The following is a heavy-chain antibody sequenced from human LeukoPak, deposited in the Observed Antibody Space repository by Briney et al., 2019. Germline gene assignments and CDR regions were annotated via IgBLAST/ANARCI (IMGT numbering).Heavy chain of an antibody. V-gene: IGHV3-30-3*01. Sequence: GGSLRLFCAASGFTFSSYAMHWVRQAPGKGLEWVAVISYDGSNKYYADSVKGRFTISRDNSKNTLYLQVNSLRAEDTAVYYCARDRCSSTSCYPYPIPDYWGQGTLVTVSS. J-gene: IGHJ4*02. CDR1: GFTFSSYA. CDR2: ISYDGSNK. D-gene: IGHD2-2*01. CDR3: ARDRCSSTSCYPYPIPDY.